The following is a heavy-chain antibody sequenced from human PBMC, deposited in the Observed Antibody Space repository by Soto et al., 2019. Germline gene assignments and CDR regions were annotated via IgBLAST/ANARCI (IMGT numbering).Heavy chain of an antibody. CDR2: ISYDGTNK. D-gene: IGHD6-19*01. J-gene: IGHJ4*02. V-gene: IGHV3-33*01. CDR1: GFTFSTYG. Sequence: QVQLVESGGGVVQPGRSLRLSCAASGFTFSTYGMYWVRQAPGKGLEWVAVISYDGTNKYYVDSVKGRFTISRDNSKNTLYLQMSSLRAEDTAVYYCAREDSGWPDYWGQGTLVTVS. CDR3: AREDSGWPDY.